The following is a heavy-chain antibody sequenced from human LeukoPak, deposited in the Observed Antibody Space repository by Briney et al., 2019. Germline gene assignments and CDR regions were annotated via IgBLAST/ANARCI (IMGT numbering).Heavy chain of an antibody. CDR2: IYHSGST. CDR3: ARESYDSYYFGY. CDR1: GGSISSGGYS. Sequence: SETLSLTCAVSGGSISSGGYSWSWIRQPPGKGLEWIGYIYHSGSTYYNPSLKSRVTISVDRSKNQFSLKLSSVTAADTAVYYCARESYDSYYFGYWGQGTLVTVSS. J-gene: IGHJ4*02. D-gene: IGHD3-22*01. V-gene: IGHV4-30-2*01.